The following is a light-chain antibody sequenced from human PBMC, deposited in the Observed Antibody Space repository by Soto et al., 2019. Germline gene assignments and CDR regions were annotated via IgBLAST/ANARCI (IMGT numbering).Light chain of an antibody. CDR3: QQYNNWPPWT. V-gene: IGKV3-15*01. CDR2: HAS. J-gene: IGKJ1*01. Sequence: EIVLTQSPGTLSLSPGERATLSCRAIQSVSNNYLACYQQKPGQAPRLLIYHASARATGIPARFSGSGSGTEFTLTISGLQSEDFAVYYCQQYNNWPPWTFGQGTKVDIK. CDR1: QSVSNN.